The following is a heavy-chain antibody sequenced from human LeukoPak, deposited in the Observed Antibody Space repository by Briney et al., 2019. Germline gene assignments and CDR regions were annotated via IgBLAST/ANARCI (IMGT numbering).Heavy chain of an antibody. CDR2: IYPGDSDT. V-gene: IGHV5-51*01. CDR3: ARTRVAGTSGAFDI. CDR1: GYTFTTYW. Sequence: GESLKISCKGSGYTFTTYWISWVRQMPGKGVEWMGIIYPGDSDTRSRPPFQGQVTISVDKSISTAYLQWSSLKASDTAMYYCARTRVAGTSGAFDIWGQGTMVTVSS. J-gene: IGHJ3*02. D-gene: IGHD6-19*01.